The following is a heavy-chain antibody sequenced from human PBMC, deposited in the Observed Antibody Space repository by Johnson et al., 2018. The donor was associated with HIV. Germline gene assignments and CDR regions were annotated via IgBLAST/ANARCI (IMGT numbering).Heavy chain of an antibody. Sequence: VQLVESGGGVVQPGRSLRLSCAASGFTFSSYAMHWVRQAPGKGLEWVSYISSSGSTISYADSVRGRFTISRDNAKNSLYLQMNSLRADDTAVYYCASITTIAAAGRGAFDICGQGTMVTVSS. CDR3: ASITTIAAAGRGAFDI. D-gene: IGHD6-13*01. CDR1: GFTFSSYA. CDR2: ISSSGSTI. V-gene: IGHV3-48*04. J-gene: IGHJ3*02.